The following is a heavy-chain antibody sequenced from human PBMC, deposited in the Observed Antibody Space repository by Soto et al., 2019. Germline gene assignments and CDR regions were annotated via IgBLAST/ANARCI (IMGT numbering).Heavy chain of an antibody. Sequence: EVQLVESGGGLVQPGGSLRLSCAASGFTVSSNYMSWVRQAPGKGLEWVSVIYSGGSTYYADSVKGRFTISRHNSKNTLDLQMNSLRAEDTAVYYCATHSSGGYFQHWGQGTLVTVSS. V-gene: IGHV3-53*04. J-gene: IGHJ1*01. CDR1: GFTVSSNY. CDR2: IYSGGST. D-gene: IGHD3-22*01. CDR3: ATHSSGGYFQH.